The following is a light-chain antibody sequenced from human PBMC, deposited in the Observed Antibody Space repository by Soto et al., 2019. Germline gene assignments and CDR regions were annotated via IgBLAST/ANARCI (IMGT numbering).Light chain of an antibody. CDR3: QQANIFPIT. J-gene: IGKJ5*01. V-gene: IGKV1D-12*01. Sequence: DIQLTQSPSSVSASVGDRVTITCRASQGLSSWLAWYQQKPGKAPKLLIYAASTLQSGVPSRFSGSVSGTDFTLTISSLQPEDFATYYCQQANIFPITFGQGTRLEIK. CDR1: QGLSSW. CDR2: AAS.